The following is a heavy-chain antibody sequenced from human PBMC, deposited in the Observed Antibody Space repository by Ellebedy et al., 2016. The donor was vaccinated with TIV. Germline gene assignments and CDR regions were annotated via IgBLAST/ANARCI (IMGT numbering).Heavy chain of an antibody. V-gene: IGHV1-18*01. Sequence: ASVKVSXXASGGTFSSYGITWVRQAPGQGLEWVGGISVYTGNTNYAQKVQGRVTMTTDASTSTAYMELNSLTSEDTAVYYCARVTQWQGFDPWGQGTLVTVSS. CDR3: ARVTQWQGFDP. D-gene: IGHD6-19*01. J-gene: IGHJ5*02. CDR1: GGTFSSYG. CDR2: ISVYTGNT.